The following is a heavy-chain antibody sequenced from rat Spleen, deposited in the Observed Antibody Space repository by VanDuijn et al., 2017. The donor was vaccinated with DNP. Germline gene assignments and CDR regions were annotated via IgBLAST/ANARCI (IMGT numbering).Heavy chain of an antibody. V-gene: IGHV3-4*01. D-gene: IGHD1-9*01. Sequence: EIQLQESGPGLVKPSQSFSLTCSVTGYTITSAYAWNWIRMFPGNKMEWMGSMSNSGSTHYNPSLKSRISITRDTSKNQFFLQLKSVTTEDTATYYCARLDPIHPTGMGDYWGQGVMVTVSS. CDR3: ARLDPIHPTGMGDY. J-gene: IGHJ2*01. CDR1: GYTITSAY. CDR2: MSNSGST.